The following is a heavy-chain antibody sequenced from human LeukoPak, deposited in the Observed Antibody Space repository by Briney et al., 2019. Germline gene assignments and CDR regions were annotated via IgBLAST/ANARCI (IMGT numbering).Heavy chain of an antibody. CDR2: IDTAGDT. V-gene: IGHV3-13*04. Sequence: PGGSLRLSYAASGFTFSSYDMHWVRQATGKGLEWVSAIDTAGDTYYPGSVKGRFTISRENAKNSLYLQMNSLRAGDTAVYYCAKAAISDAGYSSTWYFTDWGQGTLVTVSS. CDR3: AKAAISDAGYSSTWYFTD. D-gene: IGHD6-13*01. J-gene: IGHJ4*02. CDR1: GFTFSSYD.